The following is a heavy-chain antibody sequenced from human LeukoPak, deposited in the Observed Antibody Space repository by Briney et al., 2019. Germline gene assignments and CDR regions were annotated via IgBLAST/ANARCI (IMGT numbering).Heavy chain of an antibody. D-gene: IGHD6-19*01. CDR3: ARAEAGTVY. V-gene: IGHV3-74*01. Sequence: GGSLRLSCAAAGFSFIGFWMHWVRRAPGKGLVRVSRINRDGSSTDYVDSVKGRFTISRDNAKNTLYLQMNSLRAEDTAVYYCARAEAGTVYWGQGTLVTVSS. CDR1: GFSFIGFW. J-gene: IGHJ4*02. CDR2: INRDGSST.